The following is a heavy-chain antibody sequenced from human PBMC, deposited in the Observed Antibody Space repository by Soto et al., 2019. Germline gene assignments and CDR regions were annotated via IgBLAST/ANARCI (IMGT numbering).Heavy chain of an antibody. CDR3: ARGVNSYGMDV. J-gene: IGHJ6*02. Sequence: PGGSLRLSCAASGFAFSSYSMHWVRQAPGKGLEYVSVISSYGGSTYYANSVKGRFTISRDNSKNTLYLQMGSLRTEDMAVYYCARGVNSYGMDVWGQGTTVTVSS. D-gene: IGHD1-20*01. CDR1: GFAFSSYS. V-gene: IGHV3-64*01. CDR2: ISSYGGST.